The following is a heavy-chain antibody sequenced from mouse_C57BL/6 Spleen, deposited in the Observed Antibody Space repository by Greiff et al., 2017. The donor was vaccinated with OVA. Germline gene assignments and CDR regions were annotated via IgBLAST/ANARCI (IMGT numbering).Heavy chain of an antibody. CDR2: IDPNSGGT. V-gene: IGHV1-72*01. CDR3: ARRLDGYSYYAMDY. D-gene: IGHD2-3*01. CDR1: GYTFTSYW. J-gene: IGHJ4*01. Sequence: QVQLKQPGAELVKPGASVKLSCKASGYTFTSYWMHWVKPRPGRGLEWIGRIDPNSGGTKYNEKFKSKATLTVDKPSSTAYMQLSSLTSEDSAVYYCARRLDGYSYYAMDYWGQGTSVTVSS.